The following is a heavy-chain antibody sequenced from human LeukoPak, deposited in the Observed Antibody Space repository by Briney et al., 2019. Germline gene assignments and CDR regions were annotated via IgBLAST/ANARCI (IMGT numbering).Heavy chain of an antibody. V-gene: IGHV3-43D*03. Sequence: GGSLRLSCAASGFSFDDYAMHWVRQAPGKGLEWVSLISWDGGATYYSDSVKGRFTISRDNSKNSLYLQMNSLRAEDTALYYCAKTTRSSTWYHGMDVWGKGTMVSVSS. CDR3: AKTTRSSTWYHGMDV. CDR2: ISWDGGAT. J-gene: IGHJ6*04. CDR1: GFSFDDYA. D-gene: IGHD6-13*01.